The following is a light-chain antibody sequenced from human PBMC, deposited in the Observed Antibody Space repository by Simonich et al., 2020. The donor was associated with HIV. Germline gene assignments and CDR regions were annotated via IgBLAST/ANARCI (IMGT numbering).Light chain of an antibody. CDR3: MQALQTPRT. J-gene: IGKJ1*01. Sequence: DIVMTQSPLPLPVTPGEPASISCRSSQSLLHSNGYKYLDWYLQKPGQSPQLLIYFGSNRASGVPDRFSGSGSGTDFTLKISRVEAEDVGVYYCMQALQTPRTFGQGTKVEIK. CDR1: QSLLHSNGYKY. V-gene: IGKV2-28*01. CDR2: FGS.